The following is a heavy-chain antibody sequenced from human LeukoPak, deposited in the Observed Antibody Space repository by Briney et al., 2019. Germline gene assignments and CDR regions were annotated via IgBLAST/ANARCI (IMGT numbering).Heavy chain of an antibody. V-gene: IGHV4-34*01. CDR2: INHSGST. D-gene: IGHD2-21*02. CDR1: GGSFSGYY. Sequence: SETLSLTCAVYGGSFSGYYWSWIRQPPGKGLEWIGEINHSGSTNYNPSLKSRVTISVDTSKNQFSLKLSSVTAADTAVYHCAGADVVVTAPIDYWGQGTLVTVSS. J-gene: IGHJ4*02. CDR3: AGADVVVTAPIDY.